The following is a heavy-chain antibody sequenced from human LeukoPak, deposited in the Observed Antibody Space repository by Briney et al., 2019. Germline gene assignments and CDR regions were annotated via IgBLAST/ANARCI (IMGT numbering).Heavy chain of an antibody. CDR2: IIPIFGTA. CDR3: ARDLSASGSGSYGSWFDP. Sequence: SVKVSCKASGGTFSSCAISWVRQAPGQGLEWMGGIIPIFGTANYAQKFQGRVTITTDESTSTAYMELSSLRSEDTAVYYCARDLSASGSGSYGSWFDPWGQGTLVTVSS. CDR1: GGTFSSCA. V-gene: IGHV1-69*05. D-gene: IGHD3-10*01. J-gene: IGHJ5*02.